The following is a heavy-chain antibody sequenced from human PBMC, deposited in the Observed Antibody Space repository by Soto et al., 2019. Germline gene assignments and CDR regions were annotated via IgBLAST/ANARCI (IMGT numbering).Heavy chain of an antibody. V-gene: IGHV4-59*12. CDR1: GCSISLYY. D-gene: IGHD3-10*01. J-gene: IGHJ3*02. CDR2: VYHSGTT. CDR3: ARVWGGAFDI. Sequence: SETLSLTCTVSGCSISLYYWTWIRQSPGKGPEWIGYVYHSGTTNYNPSLKSRVTISVDKSKNQFSLKLSSVTAADTAVYYCARVWGGAFDIWGQGTMVT.